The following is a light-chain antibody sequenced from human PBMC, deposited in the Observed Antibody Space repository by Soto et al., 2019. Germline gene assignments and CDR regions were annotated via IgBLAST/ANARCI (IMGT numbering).Light chain of an antibody. CDR3: QQYGSSPWT. J-gene: IGKJ1*01. CDR2: GAS. Sequence: EIVLTQSPGTLSLSPGERATLSCRASQSVSSSYLAWYQQKPDQAPRLLIYGASSRATGIPDRFSGSWSGTDCTLTISILEPEDFAVYYCQQYGSSPWTFVQGNKVEIK. V-gene: IGKV3-20*01. CDR1: QSVSSSY.